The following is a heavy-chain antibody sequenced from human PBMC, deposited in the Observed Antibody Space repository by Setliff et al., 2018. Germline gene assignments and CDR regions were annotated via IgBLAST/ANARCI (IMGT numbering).Heavy chain of an antibody. CDR3: ARGYCSGGTCYFDY. V-gene: IGHV4-34*01. J-gene: IGHJ4*02. Sequence: SETLSLTCAVYGGSFSGYYWSWIRQPPGKGLEWIGEINHTGSTNYSPSLKSRVTISVDTSKNQFSPKLSSVTAADTAVYYCARGYCSGGTCYFDYWGQGTLVTVSS. CDR1: GGSFSGYY. D-gene: IGHD2-15*01. CDR2: INHTGST.